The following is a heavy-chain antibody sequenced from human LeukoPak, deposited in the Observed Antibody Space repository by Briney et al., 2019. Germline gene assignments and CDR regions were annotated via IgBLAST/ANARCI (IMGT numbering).Heavy chain of an antibody. V-gene: IGHV3-23*01. J-gene: IGHJ6*03. D-gene: IGHD1-14*01. CDR3: AKYGILYSYYMDV. CDR1: GLTFGSHG. CDR2: ISGSGGTT. Sequence: PGGSLRLSCAASGLTFGSHGMSLVCQAPGKGLEWVSTISGSGGTTYYPDSVKGRFTVSRDNSKDTLYLQMNSLRVDDTAIYYCAKYGILYSYYMDVWGKGTTVTVSS.